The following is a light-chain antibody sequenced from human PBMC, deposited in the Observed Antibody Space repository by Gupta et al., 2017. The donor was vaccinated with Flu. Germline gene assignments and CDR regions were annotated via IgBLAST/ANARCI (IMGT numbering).Light chain of an antibody. CDR2: AAS. Sequence: PSSVSASVGDRVTITWRASQASGSWLAWYQQKPGKAPQLLIYAASTLQSRVPSRFSGSGSRTYFPLTSSSLQPEYSATYYWQQSDNFPRTFGQGTKV. CDR1: QASGSW. V-gene: IGKV1-12*01. J-gene: IGKJ3*01. CDR3: QQSDNFPRT.